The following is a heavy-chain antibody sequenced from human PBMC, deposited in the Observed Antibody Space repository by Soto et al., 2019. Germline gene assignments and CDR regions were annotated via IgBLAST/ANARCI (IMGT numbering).Heavy chain of an antibody. J-gene: IGHJ5*02. D-gene: IGHD4-17*01. V-gene: IGHV4-30-4*01. Sequence: SESLAPTCHVSSGSINRGGYYWGWIRPPPGKGLEWIGYIYYSGSTYYNPSLKSRVTISVDTSKNQCSLKLSSVTAADTAVYYCARTTVVTPGWFDPWGQGTLVTVSS. CDR2: IYYSGST. CDR3: ARTTVVTPGWFDP. CDR1: SGSINRGGYY.